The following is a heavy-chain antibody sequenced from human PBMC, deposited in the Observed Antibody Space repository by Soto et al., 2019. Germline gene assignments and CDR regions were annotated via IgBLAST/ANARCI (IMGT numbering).Heavy chain of an antibody. CDR1: GFTPTTTP. J-gene: IGHJ4*02. CDR2: ISGTASRT. CDR3: ATSFRYFDN. V-gene: IGHV3-23*01. D-gene: IGHD3-9*01. Sequence: SGGSLRLSCAGSGFTPTTTPLSWVRQAPGKGLEWVTTISGTASRTYYVDSVKGRFFISRDNSKNTVTLQMNNLTVDDTAVYYCATSFRYFDNWGQGTRVTVS.